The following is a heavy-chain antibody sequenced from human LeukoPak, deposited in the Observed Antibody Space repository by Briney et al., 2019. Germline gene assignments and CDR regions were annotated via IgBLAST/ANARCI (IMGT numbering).Heavy chain of an antibody. CDR1: GGSISSYY. J-gene: IGHJ3*02. CDR2: IYHSGST. CDR3: AKLGMDAFDI. V-gene: IGHV4-59*01. Sequence: SETLSLTCTASGGSISSYYWSWIRQPPGKGLEWIGYIYHSGSTNYNPSLKSRVTISVDTSKNQFSLKLSSVTAADTAVYYCAKLGMDAFDIWGQGTMVTVSS. D-gene: IGHD1-7*01.